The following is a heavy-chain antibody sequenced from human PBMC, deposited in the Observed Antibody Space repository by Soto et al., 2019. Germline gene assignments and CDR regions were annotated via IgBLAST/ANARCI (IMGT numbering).Heavy chain of an antibody. Sequence: QVQLVQSGAEVKKPGASVRVSCKASGYSFINNGLSWVRQAPGQGPEWMGWINTYNAKTYYAPKFRGRVTMTTDTSTRTAYMELRSLRSDDTAVYYCARVKFGDFLYFAFWGQGTPVTVSS. CDR1: GYSFINNG. V-gene: IGHV1-18*01. CDR2: INTYNAKT. J-gene: IGHJ4*02. D-gene: IGHD4-17*01. CDR3: ARVKFGDFLYFAF.